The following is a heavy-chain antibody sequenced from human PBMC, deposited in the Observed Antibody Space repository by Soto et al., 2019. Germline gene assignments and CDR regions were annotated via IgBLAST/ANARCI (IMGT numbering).Heavy chain of an antibody. Sequence: QVQLVQSGAEVKKPGASVKISCKASGYTFIHYYIHWVRQAPGQGLEWMAIINPNGGNTNSAQKFQGRVTVTSDTSTTTVSMELNSLESDDTAVYFCARSLLQGDFWGQGTLVTVSS. CDR3: ARSLLQGDF. D-gene: IGHD2-21*01. V-gene: IGHV1-46*01. CDR2: INPNGGNT. CDR1: GYTFIHYY. J-gene: IGHJ4*02.